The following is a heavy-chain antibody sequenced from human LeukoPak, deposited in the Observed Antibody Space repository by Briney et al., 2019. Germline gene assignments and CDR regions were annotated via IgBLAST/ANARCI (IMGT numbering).Heavy chain of an antibody. CDR3: ARSIPYGTTWYGRSDY. J-gene: IGHJ4*02. D-gene: IGHD6-13*01. CDR2: ISNNGGYT. CDR1: GFTFSSSA. Sequence: GGSLRLSCAASGFTFSSSAMSWVRQAPGKGLEWVSAISNNGGYTYYADSVQGRFTISRDNSKSTLCLQMNSLRAEDTAIYYCARSIPYGTTWYGRSDYWGQGTLVTVSS. V-gene: IGHV3-23*01.